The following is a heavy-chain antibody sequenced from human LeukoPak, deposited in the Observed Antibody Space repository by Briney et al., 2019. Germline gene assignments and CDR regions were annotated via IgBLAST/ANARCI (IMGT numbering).Heavy chain of an antibody. CDR2: INPSGGST. CDR1: GYTFTSYY. V-gene: IGHV1-46*01. CDR3: ASEFWGISGFDY. D-gene: IGHD3-10*01. J-gene: IGHJ4*02. Sequence: ASVKVSCKASGYTFTSYYMHWVRQAPGQGLEWMGRINPSGGSTRYAQKFQGRGTMTRDTSTSTVYMELSSLRSEDTAVYYCASEFWGISGFDYWGQGTLVTVSS.